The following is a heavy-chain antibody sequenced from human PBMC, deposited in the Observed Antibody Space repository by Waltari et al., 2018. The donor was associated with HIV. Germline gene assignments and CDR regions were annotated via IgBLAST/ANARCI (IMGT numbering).Heavy chain of an antibody. V-gene: IGHV3-21*02. Sequence: EVRLVESGGGLVKPGGSLTLSCTASGFNFNLFTMTWVRLAPGKGLEWVSSISSASYHLYYSDAVKGRFTVSRDNAKNSLLLHLSTLSAEDTALYYCVRDRTSVTTGDFDSWGQGVPVIVSS. D-gene: IGHD1-1*01. CDR2: ISSASYHL. CDR1: GFNFNLFT. CDR3: VRDRTSVTTGDFDS. J-gene: IGHJ4*02.